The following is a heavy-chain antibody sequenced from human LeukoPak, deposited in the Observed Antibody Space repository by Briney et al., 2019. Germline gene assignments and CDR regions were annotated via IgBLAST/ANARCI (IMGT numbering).Heavy chain of an antibody. J-gene: IGHJ4*02. CDR2: IYYSGST. D-gene: IGHD3-22*01. CDR1: GGSISRYY. Sequence: PSETLSLTCTVSGGSISRYYWSWIRQPPGKGLEWIGYIYYSGSTNYNPSLKSRVAISVDTSKNQFSLKLSSVTAADTAVYYCASYDSSAYYFDYWGQGTLVTVSS. CDR3: ASYDSSAYYFDY. V-gene: IGHV4-59*01.